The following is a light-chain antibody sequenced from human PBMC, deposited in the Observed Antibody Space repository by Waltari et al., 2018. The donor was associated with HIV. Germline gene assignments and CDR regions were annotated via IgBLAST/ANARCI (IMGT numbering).Light chain of an antibody. CDR2: LGS. Sequence: DIVMTQSPLSLPVTTGEPASISCRSSPILLHSNGYTHLDWYLQKPGQSPQLLIYLGSNRASGVPERFSGSGSGTNFTLRIGRVAAEDVGVYYCMQPLQTPWTFGQGTKVEIK. J-gene: IGKJ1*01. V-gene: IGKV2-28*01. CDR3: MQPLQTPWT. CDR1: PILLHSNGYTH.